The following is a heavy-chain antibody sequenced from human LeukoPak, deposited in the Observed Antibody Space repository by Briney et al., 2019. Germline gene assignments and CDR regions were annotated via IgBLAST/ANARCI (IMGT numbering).Heavy chain of an antibody. D-gene: IGHD5-18*01. Sequence: PSETLSLTCAVYGGSFSGYYWSWIRQPPGKGLEWIGEINHSGSTNYNPSLKSRVTISVDTSKNQFSLKLSSVTAADTAVYYCARTMIGYGYGSRYGRGVYYFDYWGQGTLVTVSS. CDR2: INHSGST. V-gene: IGHV4-34*01. J-gene: IGHJ4*02. CDR3: ARTMIGYGYGSRYGRGVYYFDY. CDR1: GGSFSGYY.